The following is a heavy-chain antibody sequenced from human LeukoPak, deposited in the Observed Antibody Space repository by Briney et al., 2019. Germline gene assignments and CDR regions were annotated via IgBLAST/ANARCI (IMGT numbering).Heavy chain of an antibody. CDR1: GYTFTVYY. J-gene: IGHJ2*01. Sequence: ASVKVSCKASGYTFTVYYMHWVRQAPGQGLEWMGWINPNSGGTNYAQKFQGRVTMTRDTSISTAYMELSRLRSDDTAVYYCARTFPVLRYFDWLNQERYFDLWGRGTLVTVSS. CDR2: INPNSGGT. V-gene: IGHV1-2*02. CDR3: ARTFPVLRYFDWLNQERYFDL. D-gene: IGHD3-9*01.